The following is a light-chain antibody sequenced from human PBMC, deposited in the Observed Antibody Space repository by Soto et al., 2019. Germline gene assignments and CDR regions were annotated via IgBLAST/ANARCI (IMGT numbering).Light chain of an antibody. CDR2: AAC. V-gene: IGKV1-9*01. CDR1: QGIRSY. J-gene: IGKJ1*01. CDR3: QQLKSSPQT. Sequence: DIQLTQSPSFLSASVGGRVTITGRVSQGIRSYLAWYQKKPGKAPKLLMYAACTLQSGVPSRFSGSGSGTEFTRTISSLQPEDFATYYCQQLKSSPQTFGQGTKVDIK.